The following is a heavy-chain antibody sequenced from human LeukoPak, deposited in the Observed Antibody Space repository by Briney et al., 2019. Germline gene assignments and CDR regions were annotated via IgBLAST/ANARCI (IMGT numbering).Heavy chain of an antibody. CDR2: LIPIFGAP. J-gene: IGHJ4*02. D-gene: IGHD3-3*01. CDR1: GGTFSSYA. Sequence: SVKVSCKASGGTFSSYAISWVRQAPGQGLEWMGGLIPIFGAPDYAQNFQGRVTITTDESAATTYMELNSLTSEDTAVYYCARHLWSGPHYFDYWGQGTLITVSS. CDR3: ARHLWSGPHYFDY. V-gene: IGHV1-69*05.